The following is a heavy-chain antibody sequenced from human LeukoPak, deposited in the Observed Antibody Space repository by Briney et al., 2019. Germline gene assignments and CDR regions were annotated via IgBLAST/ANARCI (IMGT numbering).Heavy chain of an antibody. CDR2: ISYSGST. Sequence: SETLSLTCTVSGGSTSPYYWIWIRQPPGKGLEWIGYISYSGSTSFNPSLKSRVTISIHTSTNQLSLPLSSVTAADTAVYYCARAGSYRLTTTLWGQGTLVAVSS. V-gene: IGHV4-59*01. CDR1: GGSTSPYY. CDR3: ARAGSYRLTTTL. J-gene: IGHJ4*02. D-gene: IGHD3-22*01.